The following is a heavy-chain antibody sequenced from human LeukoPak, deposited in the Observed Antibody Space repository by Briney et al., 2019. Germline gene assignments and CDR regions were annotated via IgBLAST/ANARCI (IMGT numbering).Heavy chain of an antibody. CDR3: ARHEYSSSWPFDY. D-gene: IGHD6-13*01. CDR2: ICYSGST. J-gene: IGHJ4*02. Sequence: SETVSLTCTVSGGSISSSSYYWGWIRQPPGKGLEWIGSICYSGSTYYNPSLKSRVTISVDTSKNQFSLKLSSVTAADTAVYYCARHEYSSSWPFDYWGQGTLVTVSS. V-gene: IGHV4-39*01. CDR1: GGSISSSSYY.